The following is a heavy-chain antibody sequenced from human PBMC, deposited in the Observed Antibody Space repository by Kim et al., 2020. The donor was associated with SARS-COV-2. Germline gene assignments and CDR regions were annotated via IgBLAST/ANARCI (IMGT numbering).Heavy chain of an antibody. V-gene: IGHV1-2*02. CDR3: ATNIAVPRYFDY. CDR2: INPNSGGT. CDR1: GYTFTDYF. D-gene: IGHD6-19*01. Sequence: ASVKVSCKASGYTFTDYFMHWVRQAPGQGLEWMGWINPNSGGTNYAQKFQGRVTMSRDTSISTAYMELSRLKSDDTAVYYCATNIAVPRYFDYWGQGTLVTVSS. J-gene: IGHJ4*02.